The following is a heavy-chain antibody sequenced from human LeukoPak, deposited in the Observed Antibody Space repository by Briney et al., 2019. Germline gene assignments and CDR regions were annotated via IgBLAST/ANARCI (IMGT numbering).Heavy chain of an antibody. Sequence: PGGSLRLSCAASGFTFTTYAMTWVRQAPGKGLEWVSAISGSGGSTYYADSVKGRFTISRDNSKNTLYLQMNSLRAEDTAVYYCARKSAETLYDFWSGSQPFDYWGQGTLVTVSS. CDR3: ARKSAETLYDFWSGSQPFDY. CDR2: ISGSGGST. V-gene: IGHV3-23*01. CDR1: GFTFTTYA. D-gene: IGHD3-3*01. J-gene: IGHJ4*02.